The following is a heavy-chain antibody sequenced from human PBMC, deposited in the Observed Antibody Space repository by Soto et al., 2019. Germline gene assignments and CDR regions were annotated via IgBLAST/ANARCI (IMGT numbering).Heavy chain of an antibody. CDR2: ISGSGGST. CDR1: GFTFSSYA. J-gene: IGHJ5*02. Sequence: GGSLRLSCAASGFTFSSYAMSWVRQAPGKGLEWVSAISGSGGSTYYADSVKGRFTISRDNSKNTLYLQMNSLRAEDTAVYYCAKALGRDYYDSSGYSPWGQGTMVTVYS. D-gene: IGHD3-22*01. V-gene: IGHV3-23*01. CDR3: AKALGRDYYDSSGYSP.